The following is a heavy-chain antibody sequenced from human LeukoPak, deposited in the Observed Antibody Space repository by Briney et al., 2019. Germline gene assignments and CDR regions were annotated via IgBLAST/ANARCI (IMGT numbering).Heavy chain of an antibody. V-gene: IGHV3-33*01. J-gene: IGHJ6*02. CDR1: GFTFSSYG. D-gene: IGHD1-26*01. Sequence: PGGSLRLSCAASGFTFSSYGMHWVRQAPGKGLEWVAVIRYDGSNKYYADSVKGRFTISRDNSKNTLYLQMNSLRAEDTAVYYCARVLSGSYYYGMDVWGQGTTVTVSS. CDR2: IRYDGSNK. CDR3: ARVLSGSYYYGMDV.